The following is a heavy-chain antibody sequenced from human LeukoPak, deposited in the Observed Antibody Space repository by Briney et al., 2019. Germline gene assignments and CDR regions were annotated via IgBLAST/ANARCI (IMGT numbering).Heavy chain of an antibody. CDR2: VSGNGAYT. CDR1: GLIFSTYA. V-gene: IGHV3-23*01. CDR3: AKKSGSYSTTGGYFDY. J-gene: IGHJ4*02. D-gene: IGHD3-10*01. Sequence: TGGSLRLSCVASGLIFSTYAMSWVCQAPGKGLEWVSSVSGNGAYTYYADSVKGRFTISRDNSKSTLYLQMDSLRAEDTATYFCAKKSGSYSTTGGYFDYWGQGSLVSVSS.